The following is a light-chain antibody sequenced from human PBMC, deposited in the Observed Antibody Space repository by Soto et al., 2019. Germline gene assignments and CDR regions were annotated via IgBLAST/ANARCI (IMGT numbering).Light chain of an antibody. J-gene: IGLJ1*01. CDR1: SSVVGGYNY. CDR2: DVS. CDR3: SSYTSSSTYV. Sequence: QSVVTQPGSGSGAPGQSITISCTGNSSVVGGYNYVSWYQQHPGKAPKLLIYDVSNRPSGVSNRFSGSKSGNTASLTISGLQAEDEADYYCSSYTSSSTYVFGTGTKVTVL. V-gene: IGLV2-14*01.